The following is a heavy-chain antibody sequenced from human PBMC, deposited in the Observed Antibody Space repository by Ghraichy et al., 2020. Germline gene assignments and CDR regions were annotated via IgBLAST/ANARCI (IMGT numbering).Heavy chain of an antibody. V-gene: IGHV3-30*04. Sequence: GSLRLSCAASGFTFSSYAMHWVRQAPGKGLEWVAVISYDGSNKYYADSVKGRFTISRDNSKNTLYLQMNSLRAEDTAVYYCSVAGDYWGQGTLVTVSS. CDR2: ISYDGSNK. D-gene: IGHD6-19*01. CDR1: GFTFSSYA. CDR3: SVAGDY. J-gene: IGHJ4*02.